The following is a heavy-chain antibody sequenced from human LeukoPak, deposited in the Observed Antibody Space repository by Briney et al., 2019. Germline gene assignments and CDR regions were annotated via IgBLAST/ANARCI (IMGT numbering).Heavy chain of an antibody. CDR3: ARNNGMDV. Sequence: GGSLRLSRAASGFSLSSHWMTWVRQVPGRGPEWVANVSRDGGETYYLDSVKGRFTISKDNAKNSLYLQMNSLRAEDTALYHCARNNGMDVWGQGTTVIVSS. J-gene: IGHJ6*02. V-gene: IGHV3-7*03. CDR2: VSRDGGET. CDR1: GFSLSSHW.